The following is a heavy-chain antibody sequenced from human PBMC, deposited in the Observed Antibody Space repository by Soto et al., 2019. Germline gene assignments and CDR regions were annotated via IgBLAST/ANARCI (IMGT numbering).Heavy chain of an antibody. J-gene: IGHJ4*02. CDR2: IYYSGST. Sequence: PSETLSLTCTVSGGSISSSSYYRGWIRQPPGKGLEWIGSIYYSGSTYYNPSLKSRVTISVDTSKNQFSLKLSSVTAADTAVYYCANYGGGDFDYWGQGTLVTVSS. D-gene: IGHD4-17*01. V-gene: IGHV4-39*01. CDR1: GGSISSSSYY. CDR3: ANYGGGDFDY.